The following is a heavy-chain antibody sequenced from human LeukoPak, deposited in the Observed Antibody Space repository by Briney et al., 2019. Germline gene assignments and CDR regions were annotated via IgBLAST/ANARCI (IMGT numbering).Heavy chain of an antibody. D-gene: IGHD3-10*01. V-gene: IGHV4-59*01. CDR2: IYYSGST. CDR1: GGSISSYY. Sequence: SSETLSLTCTVSGGSISSYYWSWIRQPPGKGLEWIGYIYYSGSTNYNPSLKSRVTISVDTSKNQFSLKLSSVTAADTAVYYCAREVRGVIRWNWFDPWGRGTLVTVSS. CDR3: AREVRGVIRWNWFDP. J-gene: IGHJ5*02.